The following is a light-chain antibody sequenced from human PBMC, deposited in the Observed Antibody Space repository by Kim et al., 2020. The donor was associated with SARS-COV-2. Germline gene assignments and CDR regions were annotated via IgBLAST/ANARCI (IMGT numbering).Light chain of an antibody. Sequence: SPGERATLPCRASQSVSSSYLAWYQQKPGQAPRLLIYNASNRATGIPDRFSGSGSGTDFTLTISRVEPEDFAVYYCQQYCSSPRTFGQGTKVDIK. CDR1: QSVSSSY. J-gene: IGKJ1*01. CDR3: QQYCSSPRT. V-gene: IGKV3-20*01. CDR2: NAS.